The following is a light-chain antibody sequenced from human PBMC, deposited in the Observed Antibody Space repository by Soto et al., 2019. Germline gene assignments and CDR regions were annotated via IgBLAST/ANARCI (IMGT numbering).Light chain of an antibody. Sequence: DIQMTQSPSSLSASVGDRVTITCRASQSISSYLNWYQQKPGKAPKLLIYAASSLQSGVPSRFSGSGSGTDFTLTIRSLQPEDFATYYCQQSYSTPGTFGGGTKV. CDR1: QSISSY. CDR3: QQSYSTPGT. J-gene: IGKJ4*01. CDR2: AAS. V-gene: IGKV1-39*01.